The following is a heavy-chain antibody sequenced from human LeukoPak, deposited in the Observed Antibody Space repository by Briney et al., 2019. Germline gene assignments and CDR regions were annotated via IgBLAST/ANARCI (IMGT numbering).Heavy chain of an antibody. D-gene: IGHD5-12*01. CDR3: ANWAATIRNFNF. V-gene: IGHV1-2*02. Sequence: ASVKVSCKASGYTFTDYYIHLVRHAPGQGVEWMGWTDPNSGGTNFAQKFQGRVNMTTDTSITTAYMELTRLRSDDTAVYYCANWAATIRNFNFWGQSTLVTVSS. CDR1: GYTFTDYY. J-gene: IGHJ4*02. CDR2: TDPNSGGT.